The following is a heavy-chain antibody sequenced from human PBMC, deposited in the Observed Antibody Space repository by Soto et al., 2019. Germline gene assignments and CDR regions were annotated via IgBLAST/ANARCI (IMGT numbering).Heavy chain of an antibody. Sequence: SVKVSCKASGGTFSSYTISWVRQAPGQGLEWMGRIIPILGIANYAQKFQGRVTITADKSTSTAYMELSSLRSEDTAVYYCARVDPGETSPFDHWGQGTLVTVSS. D-gene: IGHD3-10*01. V-gene: IGHV1-69*02. CDR1: GGTFSSYT. CDR3: ARVDPGETSPFDH. CDR2: IIPILGIA. J-gene: IGHJ4*02.